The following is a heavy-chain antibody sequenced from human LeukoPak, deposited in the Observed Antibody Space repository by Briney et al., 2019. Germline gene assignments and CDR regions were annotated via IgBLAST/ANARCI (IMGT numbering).Heavy chain of an antibody. V-gene: IGHV3-23*01. Sequence: PGGSLRLSCAASGFTFSSYAMNWVRQAPGKGLEWVSVISGNGGGTYYADSVKGRFTISRDNSKNTLYLQMNSLRAEDTAVYYCAKDGGYYFDYWGQGTLVTVSS. D-gene: IGHD2-15*01. CDR3: AKDGGYYFDY. J-gene: IGHJ4*02. CDR2: ISGNGGGT. CDR1: GFTFSSYA.